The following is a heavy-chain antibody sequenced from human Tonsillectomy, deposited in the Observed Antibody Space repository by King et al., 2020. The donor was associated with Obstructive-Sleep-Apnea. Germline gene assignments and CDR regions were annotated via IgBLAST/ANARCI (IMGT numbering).Heavy chain of an antibody. D-gene: IGHD6-19*01. CDR3: ARDGVSGWYGADYYYGMDV. CDR1: GFTVRSNY. V-gene: IGHV3-66*01. CDR2: FYSGGST. Sequence: VQLVQSGGGLVQPGGSLRLSCAASGFTVRSNYMSWVRQAPGKGLEGVSVFYSGGSTNYADSVRGGFTISRDNSKNTRYLQMNGLGAEDTAVYYCARDGVSGWYGADYYYGMDVWGQGTTVTVSS. J-gene: IGHJ6*02.